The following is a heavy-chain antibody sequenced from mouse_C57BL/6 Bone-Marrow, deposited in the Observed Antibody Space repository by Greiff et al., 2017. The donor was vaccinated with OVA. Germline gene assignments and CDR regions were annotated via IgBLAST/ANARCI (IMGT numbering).Heavy chain of an antibody. J-gene: IGHJ3*01. D-gene: IGHD5-1*01. CDR2: IYPGDGDT. CDR3: ARSYPSFAY. V-gene: IGHV1-82*01. Sequence: VKLMESGPELVKPGASVKISCKASGYAFSSSWMNWVKQRPGKGLEWIGRIYPGDGDTNYNGKFKGKATLTADKSSSTAYMQLSSLTSEDSAVYFCARSYPSFAYWGQGTLVTVSA. CDR1: GYAFSSSW.